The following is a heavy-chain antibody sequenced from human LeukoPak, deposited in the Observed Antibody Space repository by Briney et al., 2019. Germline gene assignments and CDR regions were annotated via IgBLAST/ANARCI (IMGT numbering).Heavy chain of an antibody. D-gene: IGHD1-26*01. CDR3: IRHYDY. CDR1: GFTFSSYL. CDR2: INTDGSSA. J-gene: IGHJ4*02. Sequence: GGSLRLSCAASGFTFSSYLMHWVRQAPGKGLVWASRINTDGSSAVYADSVKGRFTISRDNAKNTLFLQMNSLRGEDTAVYYCIRHYDYWGQGTLVTVSP. V-gene: IGHV3-74*01.